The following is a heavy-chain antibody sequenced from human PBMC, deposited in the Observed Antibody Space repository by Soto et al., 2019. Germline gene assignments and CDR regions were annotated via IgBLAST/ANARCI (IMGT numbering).Heavy chain of an antibody. D-gene: IGHD6-13*01. J-gene: IGHJ5*02. CDR1: GDSINNSHW. Sequence: QVQLQESGPGLVQPSGTLSLTCAVSGDSINNSHWWSWVRQTPGKGLEWIGETYHSGTTNYNPSLKTRVTRPIDKSKNQFSLKMNSVTAADTAVYYCAREVNSSPARGPNWFDPWGQRTLVTVSS. CDR2: TYHSGTT. V-gene: IGHV4-4*02. CDR3: AREVNSSPARGPNWFDP.